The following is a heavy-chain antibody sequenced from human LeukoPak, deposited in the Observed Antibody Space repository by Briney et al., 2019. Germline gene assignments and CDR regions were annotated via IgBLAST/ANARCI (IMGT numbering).Heavy chain of an antibody. D-gene: IGHD6-19*01. Sequence: SETLPLTCTVSGGSISSYYWSWIRQPPGKGLEWIGYIYTSGSTNYNPSLKSRVTISVDTSKNQFSLKLSSVTAADTAVYYCASGYSSGWFPYYYYYMDVWGKGTTVTVSS. V-gene: IGHV4-4*09. J-gene: IGHJ6*03. CDR3: ASGYSSGWFPYYYYYMDV. CDR1: GGSISSYY. CDR2: IYTSGST.